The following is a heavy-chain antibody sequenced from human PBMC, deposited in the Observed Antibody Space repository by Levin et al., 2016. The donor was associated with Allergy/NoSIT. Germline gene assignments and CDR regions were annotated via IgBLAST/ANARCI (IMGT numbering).Heavy chain of an antibody. CDR3: ARHYADYSIFGRYYFDY. CDR2: IYYSGST. V-gene: IGHV4-39*01. D-gene: IGHD4-11*01. Sequence: SETLSLTCTVSGGSISSTNYYWDWIRQPPGKGLEWIGTIYYSGSTSYNPSLKSRVTISVDTSKNQFSLKLSSVTAADTAVYFCARHYADYSIFGRYYFDYWGHGALVTVSS. CDR1: GGSISSTNYY. J-gene: IGHJ4*01.